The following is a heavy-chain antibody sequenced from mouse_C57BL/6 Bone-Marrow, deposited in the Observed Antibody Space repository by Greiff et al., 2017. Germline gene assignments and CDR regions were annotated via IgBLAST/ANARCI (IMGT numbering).Heavy chain of an antibody. D-gene: IGHD2-4*01. J-gene: IGHJ3*01. Sequence: QVQLQQPGAELVKPGASVKLSCKASGYTFTSYWMQWVKQRPGQGLEWIGEIDPSDSYTNYNQKFKGKATLTVDTSSSTAYMQLSSLTSEDSAVYYCARRGDYGGFAYWGQETLVTVSA. CDR3: ARRGDYGGFAY. V-gene: IGHV1-50*01. CDR1: GYTFTSYW. CDR2: IDPSDSYT.